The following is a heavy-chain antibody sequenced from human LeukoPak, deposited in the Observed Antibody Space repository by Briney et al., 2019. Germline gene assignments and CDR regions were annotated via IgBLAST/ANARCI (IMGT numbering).Heavy chain of an antibody. CDR2: IYYSGST. Sequence: SETLSLTCTVSGGSISSSSYYWGWIRQPPGKGLEWIGSIYYSGSTYYNPSLKSRVTISVDTSKNQFSLKLSSVTAADTAVYYCARLNPYCSSTSCYRSAIDYWGQGTLVTVSS. CDR3: ARLNPYCSSTSCYRSAIDY. V-gene: IGHV4-39*01. D-gene: IGHD2-2*01. J-gene: IGHJ4*02. CDR1: GGSISSSSYY.